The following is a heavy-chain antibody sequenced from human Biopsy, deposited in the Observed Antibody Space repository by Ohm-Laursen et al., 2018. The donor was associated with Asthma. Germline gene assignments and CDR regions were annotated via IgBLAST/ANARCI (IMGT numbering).Heavy chain of an antibody. J-gene: IGHJ6*02. CDR3: AKDKVGAANSYQYGMDV. CDR1: GFVFSQCG. V-gene: IGHV3-30*18. Sequence: SLRLSCAASGFVFSQCGMHWVRQGPGKGLEWVALVSSDGHNKYYEDSVKGRFTISRDNPENTLYLQMSSLGAEDTAIYYCAKDKVGAANSYQYGMDVWGQGTTVTVSS. CDR2: VSSDGHNK. D-gene: IGHD1-26*01.